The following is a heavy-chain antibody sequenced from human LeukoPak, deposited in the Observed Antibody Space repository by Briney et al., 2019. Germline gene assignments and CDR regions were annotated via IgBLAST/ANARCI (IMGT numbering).Heavy chain of an antibody. CDR1: GLTFSSYS. J-gene: IGHJ3*02. CDR2: ISGSGGST. CDR3: AKHRVVTATYPDAFDI. V-gene: IGHV3-23*01. Sequence: PGGSLRLSCASSGLTFSSYSMNWVRQAPGKGLEWVSAISGSGGSTYYADSVKGRFTISRDNSKNTLYLQMNSLRAEDTAVYYCAKHRVVTATYPDAFDIWGQGTMVTVSS. D-gene: IGHD2-21*02.